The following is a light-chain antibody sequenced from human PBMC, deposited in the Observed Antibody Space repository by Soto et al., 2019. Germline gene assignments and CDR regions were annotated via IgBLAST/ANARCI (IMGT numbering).Light chain of an antibody. CDR2: DAS. V-gene: IGKV1-33*01. J-gene: IGKJ1*01. CDR1: QDISNY. CDR3: QQYDKLPRT. Sequence: DIQMTQSPSSLSASVGDRVTITCQASQDISNYLNWYQQKPGKAPQLLTYDASNVETGVPSRFSGSCSGTNFTFTTSSLQPEDMAEYYCQQYDKLPRTFGQGTNVEIK.